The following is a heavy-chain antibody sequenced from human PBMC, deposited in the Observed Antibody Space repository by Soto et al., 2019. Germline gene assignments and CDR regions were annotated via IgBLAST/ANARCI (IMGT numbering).Heavy chain of an antibody. J-gene: IGHJ6*02. D-gene: IGHD3-10*01. CDR2: IYYSGST. CDR1: GGSISGSSYY. V-gene: IGHV4-39*01. Sequence: SETLSLTCTVSGGSISGSSYYWGWIRQTPGKGLEWIGSIYYSGSTYYNPSLKSRVTISVDTSKNQFSLKLSSVTAADTAVYYCERHVTMVRGVIISRDYGMDVWGRGTTVTVSS. CDR3: ERHVTMVRGVIISRDYGMDV.